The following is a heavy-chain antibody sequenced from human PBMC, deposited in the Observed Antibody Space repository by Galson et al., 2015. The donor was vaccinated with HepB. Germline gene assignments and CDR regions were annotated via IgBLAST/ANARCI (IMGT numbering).Heavy chain of an antibody. Sequence: SLRLSCAASEFTFSSYWMNWVRQAPGKGLEWVANINPDGSEKYYVAPLKGRFTFSRDNAQNSLYLQMDSLRAEDTAVYYCARRISVVRGIITKPDYYYGMDVWGQGTTVTVAS. D-gene: IGHD3-10*01. V-gene: IGHV3-7*03. J-gene: IGHJ6*02. CDR1: EFTFSSYW. CDR2: INPDGSEK. CDR3: ARRISVVRGIITKPDYYYGMDV.